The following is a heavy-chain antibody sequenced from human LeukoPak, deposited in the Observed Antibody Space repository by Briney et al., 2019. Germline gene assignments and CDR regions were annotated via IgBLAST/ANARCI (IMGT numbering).Heavy chain of an antibody. V-gene: IGHV1-18*01. CDR3: ATVAISGSYPGL. Sequence: ASVKVSCKASGYTFTSYGISWVRQAPGQGLEWMGWISAYNGNTNYAQKLQGRVTMTTDTSTSTAYMELRSLRSDDTAVYYCATVAISGSYPGLWGQGTLVTVSS. J-gene: IGHJ4*02. CDR1: GYTFTSYG. CDR2: ISAYNGNT. D-gene: IGHD1-26*01.